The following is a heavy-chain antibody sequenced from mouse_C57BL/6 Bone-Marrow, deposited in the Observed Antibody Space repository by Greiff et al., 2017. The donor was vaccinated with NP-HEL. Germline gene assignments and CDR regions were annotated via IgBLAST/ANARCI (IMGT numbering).Heavy chain of an antibody. CDR3: ARSDYGSRVAY. CDR2: INPSTGGT. J-gene: IGHJ3*01. D-gene: IGHD1-1*01. Sequence: EVQLQQSGPELVKPGASVKISCKASGYSFTGYYMNWVKQSPEKSLEWIGEINPSTGGTTYNQKFKAKATLTIEKSSSTAYMQLKSLTSEDSAVYYCARSDYGSRVAYWGQGTLVTVSA. V-gene: IGHV1-42*01. CDR1: GYSFTGYY.